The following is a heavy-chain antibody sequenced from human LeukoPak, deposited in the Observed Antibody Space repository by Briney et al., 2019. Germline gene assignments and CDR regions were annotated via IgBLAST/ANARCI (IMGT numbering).Heavy chain of an antibody. CDR2: INHSGST. Sequence: SETPSLTCAVYGESFSGYYWSWIRQPPGKGLEWIGEINHSGSTNYNPSLKSRVTISVDTSKNQFSPKLSSVTAADTAVYYCAGGQRHYYYGSGSYYSHFDYWGQGTLVTVSS. CDR3: AGGQRHYYYGSGSYYSHFDY. V-gene: IGHV4-34*01. J-gene: IGHJ4*02. CDR1: GESFSGYY. D-gene: IGHD3-10*01.